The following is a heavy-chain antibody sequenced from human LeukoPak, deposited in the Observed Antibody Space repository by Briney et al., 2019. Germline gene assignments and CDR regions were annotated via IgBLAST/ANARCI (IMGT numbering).Heavy chain of an antibody. CDR2: ISAYNGNA. J-gene: IGHJ3*02. D-gene: IGHD3-10*01. Sequence: ASVKVSCKASGYTFTNYGITWVRQAPGQGLEWMGWISAYNGNANYAQKLQVRVTMTTDTSTSTAYMELRSLRPDDTAVYYCARNVSNYGHDGFDIWGQGTMVTVSS. CDR1: GYTFTNYG. CDR3: ARNVSNYGHDGFDI. V-gene: IGHV1-18*01.